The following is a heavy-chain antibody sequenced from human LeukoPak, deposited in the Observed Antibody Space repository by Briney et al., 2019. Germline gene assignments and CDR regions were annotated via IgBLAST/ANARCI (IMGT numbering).Heavy chain of an antibody. J-gene: IGHJ3*02. V-gene: IGHV3-48*02. Sequence: GGSLRLSCAASGFTFSSYSMNWVRQAPGKGLEWVSYISSSSSTIYYADSVKGRFTISRDNAKNSLYLQMNSLRDEDTAVYYCARETQGVIVEEADAFDIWGQGTMVTVSS. D-gene: IGHD3-22*01. CDR2: ISSSSSTI. CDR3: ARETQGVIVEEADAFDI. CDR1: GFTFSSYS.